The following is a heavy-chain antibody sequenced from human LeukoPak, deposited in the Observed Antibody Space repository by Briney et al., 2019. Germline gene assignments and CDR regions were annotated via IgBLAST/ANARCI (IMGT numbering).Heavy chain of an antibody. D-gene: IGHD1-14*01. CDR2: ISGSGGST. CDR1: GFTFSSYA. J-gene: IGHJ3*02. CDR3: AKARNAHYAYNDAFDI. V-gene: IGHV3-23*01. Sequence: GGSLRLSCAASGFTFSSYAMSWVRQAPGKGLEWDSAISGSGGSTYYADSVKGRFTISRDNSKNTLYLQMNSLRAEDTALYYCAKARNAHYAYNDAFDIWGQGTMVTVSS.